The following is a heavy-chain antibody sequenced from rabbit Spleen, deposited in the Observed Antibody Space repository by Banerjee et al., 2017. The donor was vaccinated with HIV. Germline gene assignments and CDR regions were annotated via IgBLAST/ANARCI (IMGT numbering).Heavy chain of an antibody. CDR1: GFSLNNNYY. CDR2: IYAGSGGNT. Sequence: QEQLVESGGGLVKPGGTLTLTCKASGFSLNNNYYMCWVRQAPGKGLEWIACIYAGSGGNTYYASWAKGRFTISKTSSTTVTLQMTSLTAADTATYFCARDLWWDGNDIWGQGTLVTVS. D-gene: IGHD4-2*01. V-gene: IGHV1S45*01. J-gene: IGHJ2*01. CDR3: ARDLWWDGNDI.